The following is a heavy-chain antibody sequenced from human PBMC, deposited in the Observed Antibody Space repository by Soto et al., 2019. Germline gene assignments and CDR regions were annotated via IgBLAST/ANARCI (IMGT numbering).Heavy chain of an antibody. D-gene: IGHD6-25*01. Sequence: SETLSLTCTVSGCSISSGDYYWTWIRQPPGKGLEWIGFIFYTGSPYYNPSLESRLAISVDTSKNQFSLNLTSVTAADTAVYFCAGEPKGGPAAGAIEIWGQGTMVTVS. CDR1: GCSISSGDYY. J-gene: IGHJ3*02. CDR2: IFYTGSP. V-gene: IGHV4-30-4*01. CDR3: AGEPKGGPAAGAIEI.